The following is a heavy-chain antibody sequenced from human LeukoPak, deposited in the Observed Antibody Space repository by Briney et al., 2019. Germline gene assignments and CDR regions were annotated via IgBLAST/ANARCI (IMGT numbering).Heavy chain of an antibody. CDR3: ARDRQCSSTSCYPAEYFHQ. D-gene: IGHD2-2*01. J-gene: IGHJ1*01. V-gene: IGHV3-21*01. CDR2: ISSSSSYI. CDR1: AFTFSSYN. Sequence: AGSLRLSCAASAFTFSSYNMKWVSQAPGNGLEWVSSISSSSSYIFYADSGKGRFSISRDNAKNSLYLQMNSLGAEETGVYYCARDRQCSSTSCYPAEYFHQGGQGTLVSVSS.